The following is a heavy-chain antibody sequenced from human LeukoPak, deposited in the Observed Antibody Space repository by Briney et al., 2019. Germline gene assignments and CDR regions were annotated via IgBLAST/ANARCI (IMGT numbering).Heavy chain of an antibody. CDR3: ARVLVEWLFVWFDP. CDR1: GGTFSSYA. J-gene: IGHJ5*02. Sequence: ASVKVSCKASGGTFSSYAISWVRQAPGQGLEWMGGIIPIFGTANYAQKFQGRVTITADESTSTAYMELSSLRSEDTAVYYCARVLVEWLFVWFDPWGQGTLVTVSS. V-gene: IGHV1-69*13. D-gene: IGHD3-3*01. CDR2: IIPIFGTA.